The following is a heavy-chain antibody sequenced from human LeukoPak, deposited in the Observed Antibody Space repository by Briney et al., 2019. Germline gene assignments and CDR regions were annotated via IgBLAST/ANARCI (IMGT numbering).Heavy chain of an antibody. CDR2: ISSSGSTT. V-gene: IGHV3-48*03. Sequence: GGSLRLSCAASGFTFSGSAMHWVRQASGKGLEWVSYISSSGSTTYYADSVKGRFTISRDNAKNSLYLQMNSLRAEDTAVYYCAELGITMIGGVWGKGTTVTISS. CDR1: GFTFSGSA. CDR3: AELGITMIGGV. D-gene: IGHD3-10*02. J-gene: IGHJ6*04.